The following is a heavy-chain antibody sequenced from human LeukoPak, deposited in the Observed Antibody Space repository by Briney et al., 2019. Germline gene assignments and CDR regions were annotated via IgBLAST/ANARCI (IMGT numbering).Heavy chain of an antibody. V-gene: IGHV1-2*02. J-gene: IGHJ5*02. CDR3: ARGPFMVRGVITDNWFDP. Sequence: ASAKASCKASGYTFTGYYMHWVRQAPGQGLEWMGWINPNSGGTNYAQKFQGRVTMTRDTSISTAYMELSRLRSDDTAVYYCARGPFMVRGVITDNWFDPWGQGTLVTVSS. D-gene: IGHD3-10*01. CDR1: GYTFTGYY. CDR2: INPNSGGT.